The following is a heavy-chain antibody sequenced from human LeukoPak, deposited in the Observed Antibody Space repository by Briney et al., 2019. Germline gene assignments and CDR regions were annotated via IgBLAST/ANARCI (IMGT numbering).Heavy chain of an antibody. J-gene: IGHJ3*02. D-gene: IGHD1-26*01. V-gene: IGHV1-69*01. CDR1: GGTFSSYA. Sequence: SVKVSCKASGGTFSSYAISWVRQAPGQGLEWMGGIIPIFGTVNYAQKFQGRVTITADESTSTAYMELSSLRSEDTAVYYCAREGGVVGATEGAFDIWGQGTMVTVSS. CDR2: IIPIFGTV. CDR3: AREGGVVGATEGAFDI.